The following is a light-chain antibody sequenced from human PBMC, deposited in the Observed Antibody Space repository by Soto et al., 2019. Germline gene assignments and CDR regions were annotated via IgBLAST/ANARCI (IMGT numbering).Light chain of an antibody. CDR2: NTN. CDR1: SGSVSTSYY. Sequence: QTVVTQDPSFSVSPGGTVTLTCGLSSGSVSTSYYPSWYQQTPGQTPRTLIYNTNSRSSGVPDRFSGSILGNKAALTITGAQADDESDYSCVLYMGSGSVVFGGGTKHTVL. V-gene: IGLV8-61*01. J-gene: IGLJ2*01. CDR3: VLYMGSGSVV.